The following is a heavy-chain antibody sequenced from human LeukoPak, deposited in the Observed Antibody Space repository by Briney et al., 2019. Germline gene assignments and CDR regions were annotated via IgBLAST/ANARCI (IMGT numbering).Heavy chain of an antibody. CDR1: GGSISSYY. CDR3: ARDGYSSGWYPTAFDI. Sequence: SETLSLTCTVSGGSISSYYWSWIRQPPGKGLEWIGYIYYSGSTNYNPSLKSRVTISVDTSKNQFSLKLSSVTAADTAVYYCARDGYSSGWYPTAFDIWGQGTMVTVCS. D-gene: IGHD6-19*01. CDR2: IYYSGST. J-gene: IGHJ3*02. V-gene: IGHV4-59*12.